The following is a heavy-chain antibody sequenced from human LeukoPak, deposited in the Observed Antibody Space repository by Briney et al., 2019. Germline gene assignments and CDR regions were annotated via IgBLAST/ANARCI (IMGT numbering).Heavy chain of an antibody. CDR1: GFTFSSYW. D-gene: IGHD5-18*01. J-gene: IGHJ4*02. CDR2: IKEDGSEE. CDR3: AKDGPTAYFDY. V-gene: IGHV3-7*01. Sequence: GGSLRLSCAASGFTFSSYWMTWVRQAPGKGLEWVANIKEDGSEEYYVDSVKGRFTISRDNAKNSVYLQMNSLRVEDTAVYYCAKDGPTAYFDYWGQGILVAVSS.